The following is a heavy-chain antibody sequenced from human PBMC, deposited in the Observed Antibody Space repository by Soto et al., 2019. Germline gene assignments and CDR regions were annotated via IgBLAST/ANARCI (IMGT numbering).Heavy chain of an antibody. CDR3: ARYPYYYDSSGYKYFQL. J-gene: IGHJ1*01. V-gene: IGHV1-2*04. CDR2: INPNSGGT. D-gene: IGHD3-22*01. CDR1: GYTFTGYY. Sequence: ASVKVSCKASGYTFTGYYMHWVRQAPGQGLEWMGWINPNSGGTNYAQKFQGWVTMTRDTSISTAYMELSRLRSDDTAVYYCARYPYYYDSSGYKYFQLWGQGTLVTVSS.